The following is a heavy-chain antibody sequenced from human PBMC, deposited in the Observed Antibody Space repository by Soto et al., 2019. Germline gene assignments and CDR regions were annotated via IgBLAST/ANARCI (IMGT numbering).Heavy chain of an antibody. CDR1: GGTFSSYA. Sequence: SVKVSCKASGGTFSSYAISWVRQAPGQGLEWMGGIIPIFGTANYAQKFQGRVTITADESTSTAYMELSSLRSEDTAVYYCARSVDTAMDGYYYYGMDVWGQGTTVTVSS. CDR3: ARSVDTAMDGYYYYGMDV. D-gene: IGHD5-18*01. CDR2: IIPIFGTA. J-gene: IGHJ6*02. V-gene: IGHV1-69*13.